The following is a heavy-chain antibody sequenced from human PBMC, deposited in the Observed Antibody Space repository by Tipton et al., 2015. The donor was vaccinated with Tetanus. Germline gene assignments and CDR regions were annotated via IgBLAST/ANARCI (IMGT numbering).Heavy chain of an antibody. CDR1: GGSISSYY. V-gene: IGHV4-59*01. CDR2: IYYSGST. D-gene: IGHD6-13*01. CDR3: ARDRIAAADYYGVDV. J-gene: IGHJ6*02. Sequence: TLSLTCTVSGGSISSYYWSWIRQPPGKGLEWIGYIYYSGSTNYNPSLKSRVTISVDTSKNQFSLKLSSVTAADTAVYYCARDRIAAADYYGVDVWGQGTAVTVSS.